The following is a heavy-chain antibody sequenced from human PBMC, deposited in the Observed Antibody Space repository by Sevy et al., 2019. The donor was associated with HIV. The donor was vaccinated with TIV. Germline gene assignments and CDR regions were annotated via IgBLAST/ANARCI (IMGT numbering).Heavy chain of an antibody. CDR3: ARQWGGWYEYDPSDA. Sequence: SETLSLTCTVSDVSISSGTNYWGWIRQPPGKGLEWVGSIYYSGTTYYNSSLKSRVTMSADTSMNQFSLKLSSLTVADTAVYYCARQWGGWYEYDPSDAWGQGTLVTVSS. CDR1: DVSISSGTNY. D-gene: IGHD6-19*01. J-gene: IGHJ3*01. V-gene: IGHV4-39*01. CDR2: IYYSGTT.